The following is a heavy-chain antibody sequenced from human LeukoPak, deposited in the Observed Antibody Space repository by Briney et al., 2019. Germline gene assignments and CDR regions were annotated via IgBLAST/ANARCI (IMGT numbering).Heavy chain of an antibody. CDR2: IIPIFGTA. J-gene: IGHJ4*02. V-gene: IGHV1-69*05. D-gene: IGHD3-22*01. CDR3: ALSYYYDSSGYYPPFDY. Sequence: ASVKVSXKASGGTFSSYAISWVRQAPGQGLEWMGGIIPIFGTANYAQKFQGRVTITTDESTSTAYMELSSLRSEDTAVYYCALSYYYDSSGYYPPFDYWGQGTLVTVSS. CDR1: GGTFSSYA.